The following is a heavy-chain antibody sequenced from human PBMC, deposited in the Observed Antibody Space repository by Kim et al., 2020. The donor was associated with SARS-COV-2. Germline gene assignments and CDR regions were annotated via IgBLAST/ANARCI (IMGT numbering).Heavy chain of an antibody. V-gene: IGHV3-23*01. D-gene: IGHD3-9*01. Sequence: GGSLRLSCAASGFTFSSYAMSWVRQAPGKGLEWVSAISGSGGSTYYADSVKGRFTISRDNSKNTLYLQMNSLRAEDTAVYYCAKANYDILTGYSIDYWGQGTLVTVSS. CDR1: GFTFSSYA. CDR3: AKANYDILTGYSIDY. J-gene: IGHJ4*02. CDR2: ISGSGGST.